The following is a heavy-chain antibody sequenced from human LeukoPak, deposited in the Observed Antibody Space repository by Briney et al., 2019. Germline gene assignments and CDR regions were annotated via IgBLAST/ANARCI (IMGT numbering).Heavy chain of an antibody. D-gene: IGHD3-16*01. Sequence: GGSLRLSCAASGFTFSSYAMSWVRQAPGKGLEWLANIKGDGSDKNYVDSVKGRFTISRDNAKNSLLLQMSSLRGEDTALYYCATEHWGPNSWGQGTLVTVSS. CDR2: IKGDGSDK. V-gene: IGHV3-7*01. CDR3: ATEHWGPNS. CDR1: GFTFSSYA. J-gene: IGHJ4*02.